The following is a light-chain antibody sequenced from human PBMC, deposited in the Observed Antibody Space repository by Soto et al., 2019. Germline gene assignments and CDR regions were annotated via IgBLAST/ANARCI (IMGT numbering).Light chain of an antibody. CDR3: QQSENYQLT. CDR2: AAS. V-gene: IGKV1-16*02. Sequence: DIQMTQSPSSLSASVGDRITITCRASQDIINRLVWFQQKPGKAPKSLIYAASNLQSGVPSKFSGSGSGTDFTLTNSSLQLEEFATYYWQQSENYQLTFGGGTRVEIK. CDR1: QDIINR. J-gene: IGKJ4*01.